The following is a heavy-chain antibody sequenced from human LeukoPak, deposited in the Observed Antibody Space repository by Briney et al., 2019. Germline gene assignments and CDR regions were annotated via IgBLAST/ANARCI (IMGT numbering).Heavy chain of an antibody. V-gene: IGHV4-39*01. CDR2: IYYSGST. CDR3: ASNYYDSSGYYFPPGVDY. CDR1: GGSISSYY. D-gene: IGHD3-22*01. J-gene: IGHJ4*02. Sequence: SETLSLTCTVSGGSISSYYWSWIRQPPGKGLEWIGSIYYSGSTYYNPSLKSRVTISVDTSKNQFSLKLSSVTAADTAVYYCASNYYDSSGYYFPPGVDYWGQGTLVTVSS.